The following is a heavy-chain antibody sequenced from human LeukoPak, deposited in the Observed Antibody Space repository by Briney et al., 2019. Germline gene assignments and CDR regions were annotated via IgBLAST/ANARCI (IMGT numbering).Heavy chain of an antibody. J-gene: IGHJ4*02. V-gene: IGHV6-1*01. CDR3: ARFASGSHADY. D-gene: IGHD3-16*01. CDR2: TDYRSKWYI. CDR1: RDSVSRNSVT. Sequence: SQTLSLTCAISRDSVSRNSVTWNWIRQSPSRGLEWLARTDYRSKWYIDYAASVKSRISVIPDTSKNQLSLHLNSVTPEDSAVYYCARFASGSHADYWGQGILVTVSS.